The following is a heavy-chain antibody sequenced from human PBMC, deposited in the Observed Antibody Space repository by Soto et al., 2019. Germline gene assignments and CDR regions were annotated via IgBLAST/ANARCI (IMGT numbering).Heavy chain of an antibody. V-gene: IGHV3-7*01. CDR3: ARTRADGDYTFRFHYYYPYGMDV. J-gene: IGHJ6*02. CDR2: IKQDGSEK. Sequence: PGGSLRLSCAASGFTFSSYWMSWVRQAPGKGLEWVANIKQDGSEKYYVDSVKGRFTISRDNAKNSLYLQMNSLRAEDTAVYYCARTRADGDYTFRFHYYYPYGMDVWGQGTTVTLSS. CDR1: GFTFSSYW. D-gene: IGHD4-4*01.